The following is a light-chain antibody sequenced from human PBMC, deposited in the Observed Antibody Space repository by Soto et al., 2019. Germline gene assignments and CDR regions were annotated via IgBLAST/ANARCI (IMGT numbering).Light chain of an antibody. Sequence: QSVLTQPPAASGTPGQSVSISCSGSASNIGSNSVNWYQHLPGAAPKLLIFGNDQRPSRVPDRFSGSKSGTSASLVISGLQSEDEADYYCAPWDDSLNAYVFGTGTKVTVL. V-gene: IGLV1-44*01. CDR3: APWDDSLNAYV. J-gene: IGLJ1*01. CDR1: ASNIGSNS. CDR2: GND.